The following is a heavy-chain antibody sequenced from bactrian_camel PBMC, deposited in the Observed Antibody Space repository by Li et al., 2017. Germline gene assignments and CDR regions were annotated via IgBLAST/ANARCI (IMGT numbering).Heavy chain of an antibody. CDR3: AAARYPALGGSRSCGLVAKDYEF. CDR1: GDTISRYC. J-gene: IGHJ4*01. V-gene: IGHV3S56*01. CDR2: TGTDKI. D-gene: IGHD4*01. Sequence: VQLVESGGGSVQVGGSLRLSCVASGDTISRYCMGWFRQIPDKEREGVAATGTDKIAYNDLVRGRFAYSQDNASNTVYLQMNSLSPEDTAKYYCAAARYPALGGSRSCGLVAKDYEFWGQGTQVTVS.